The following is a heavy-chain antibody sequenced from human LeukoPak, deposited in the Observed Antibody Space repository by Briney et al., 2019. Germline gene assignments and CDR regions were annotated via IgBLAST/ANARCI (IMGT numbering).Heavy chain of an antibody. CDR3: ARRVTVTSIIEPYYYYSGLDV. D-gene: IGHD4-17*01. V-gene: IGHV1-69*13. J-gene: IGHJ6*02. CDR2: IIPIFGTT. Sequence: SVTVSCTASGGTFSSYAIGWVRQALGQGLEWMGGIIPIFGTTNYAQKFQGRVTITADESTSTAYMELSSLRSEDTAAYYCARRVTVTSIIEPYYYYSGLDVWGQGTTVTVSS. CDR1: GGTFSSYA.